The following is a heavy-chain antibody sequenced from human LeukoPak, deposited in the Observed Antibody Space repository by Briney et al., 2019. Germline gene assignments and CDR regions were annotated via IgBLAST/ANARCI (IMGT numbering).Heavy chain of an antibody. J-gene: IGHJ5*02. V-gene: IGHV4-4*02. D-gene: IGHD6-6*01. Sequence: SETLSLTCAVSGGSISSSNWWSWVRQPPGKGLEWIGEIYHSGSTNYNPSLKSRVTISVDKSKNQFSLKLSSVTAADTAVYYCARGYSSSSRWFDPWGQGTLVTVSS. CDR1: GGSISSSNW. CDR2: IYHSGST. CDR3: ARGYSSSSRWFDP.